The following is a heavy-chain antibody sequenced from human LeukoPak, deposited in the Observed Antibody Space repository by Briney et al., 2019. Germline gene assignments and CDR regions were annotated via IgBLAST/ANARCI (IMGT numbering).Heavy chain of an antibody. CDR3: ARERVEMATITPPDY. J-gene: IGHJ4*02. Sequence: PGGSLRLSCAASGFTFSDYYMSWIRQAPGKGLEWVSYISSSGSTIYYADSVKGRFTISRDSAKNSLYLQMNSLRAEDTAVYYCARERVEMATITPPDYWGQGTLVTVSS. CDR2: ISSSGSTI. D-gene: IGHD5-24*01. V-gene: IGHV3-11*01. CDR1: GFTFSDYY.